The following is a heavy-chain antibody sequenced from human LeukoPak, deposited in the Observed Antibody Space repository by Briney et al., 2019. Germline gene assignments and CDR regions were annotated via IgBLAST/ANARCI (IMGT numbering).Heavy chain of an antibody. CDR2: IGYSGTNT. J-gene: IGHJ4*02. D-gene: IGHD2-8*02. Sequence: PGGSLRLSCAASGFSFSSFGMHWVRQAPGEVLEWVAYIGYSGTNTHYADSVKGRFTISRDNSKNTVHLQMNSLRAADTALYSSARDLTGKYYIAYWGQGTLVTVSS. CDR3: ARDLTGKYYIAY. V-gene: IGHV3-30*02. CDR1: GFSFSSFG.